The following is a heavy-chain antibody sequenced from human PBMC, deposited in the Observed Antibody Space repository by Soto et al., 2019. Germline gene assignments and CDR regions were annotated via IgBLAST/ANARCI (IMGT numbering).Heavy chain of an antibody. CDR3: ARQGNGNYYYYYMDV. Sequence: PSETLSLTCTGSGGSISSYYWSWIRQPPGKGLEWIGYIYYSGSTNHNPPLKSRVTISVDTSKNQFSLKLSSVTAADTAVYYCARQGNGNYYYYYMDVWGKGTTVTVSS. V-gene: IGHV4-59*08. CDR1: GGSISSYY. J-gene: IGHJ6*03. CDR2: IYYSGST. D-gene: IGHD1-1*01.